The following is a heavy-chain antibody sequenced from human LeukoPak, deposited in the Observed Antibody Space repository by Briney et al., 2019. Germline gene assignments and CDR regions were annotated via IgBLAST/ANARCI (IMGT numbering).Heavy chain of an antibody. D-gene: IGHD6-19*01. Sequence: PGGSLRLSRAASGFTFSTYAMHWVRQAPGKGLEWVAVIWYDGSNKYYADSVKGRFTISRDNSKNTLYLQMNSLRAEDAAVYYCARDNSGCIDYWGQGTLVTVPS. CDR3: ARDNSGCIDY. CDR2: IWYDGSNK. CDR1: GFTFSTYA. V-gene: IGHV3-33*01. J-gene: IGHJ4*02.